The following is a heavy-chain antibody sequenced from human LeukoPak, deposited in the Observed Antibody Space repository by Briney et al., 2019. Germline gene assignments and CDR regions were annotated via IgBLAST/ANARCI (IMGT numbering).Heavy chain of an antibody. V-gene: IGHV4-31*03. Sequence: SETLSLTCTVSGGSISSGGYYWSWIRQHPGKGLEWIGYIYYSGSTYYNPSLKSRVTISVDTSKNQFSLKLSSVTAADTAVYYCARAGVGFGPYYYYMDVWGKGTTVTVSS. D-gene: IGHD1-26*01. CDR3: ARAGVGFGPYYYYMDV. CDR2: IYYSGST. J-gene: IGHJ6*03. CDR1: GGSISSGGYY.